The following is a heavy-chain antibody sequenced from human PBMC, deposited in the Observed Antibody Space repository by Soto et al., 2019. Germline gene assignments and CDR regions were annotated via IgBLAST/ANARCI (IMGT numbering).Heavy chain of an antibody. CDR3: VKDSQVSGVRQGLDF. CDR2: IIWNSAYI. D-gene: IGHD7-27*01. CDR1: GFTFDDYA. Sequence: SLRLSCAVSGFTFDDYAMHWVRQAPGKGLEWVAGIIWNSAYIVYADSVKGRFTISRDNAKNSLHLQMDSLRAEDTALYYCVKDSQVSGVRQGLDFWGRGTLVTVSS. V-gene: IGHV3-9*01. J-gene: IGHJ4*02.